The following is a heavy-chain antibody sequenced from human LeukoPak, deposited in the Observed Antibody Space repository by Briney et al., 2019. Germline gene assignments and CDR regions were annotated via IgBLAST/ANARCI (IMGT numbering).Heavy chain of an antibody. D-gene: IGHD3-10*01. Sequence: GASGMVSCKASGYTFTSYGMSWVRQAPGQGLEWMGWISAYNGNTNYAQKLQGRVTMTTDTSTSTAYMELRSLRSDDTAVYYCAIYGSDNWFDPWGQGTLVTVSS. CDR1: GYTFTSYG. CDR2: ISAYNGNT. CDR3: AIYGSDNWFDP. J-gene: IGHJ5*02. V-gene: IGHV1-18*01.